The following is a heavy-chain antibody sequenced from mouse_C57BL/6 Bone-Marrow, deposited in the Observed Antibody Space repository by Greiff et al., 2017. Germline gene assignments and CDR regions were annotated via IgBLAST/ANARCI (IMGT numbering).Heavy chain of an antibody. CDR1: GYTFTSYW. J-gene: IGHJ3*01. D-gene: IGHD2-5*01. CDR2: IDPSDSEN. Sequence: VQLQQPGAELVRPGSSVKLSCKASGYTFTSYWMHWVKQRPIQGLEWIGNIDPSDSENHYNQKFKDKATLTVDKSSSTAYMQLSSLTAEDSAVYYCARSSYSNFFAYWGQGTLVTVSA. V-gene: IGHV1-52*01. CDR3: ARSSYSNFFAY.